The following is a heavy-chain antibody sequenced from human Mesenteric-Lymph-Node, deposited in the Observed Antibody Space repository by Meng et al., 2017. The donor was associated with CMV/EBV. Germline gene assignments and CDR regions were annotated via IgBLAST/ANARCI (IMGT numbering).Heavy chain of an antibody. Sequence: TFSDAPINWVRQVTGQGLEWMGGGITPMSGAPNVAQRFQGRVTITADESTRTAYMELSSLTSDDTAVYYCAREGPIVRGVILSAFHIWGQGTVVTVSS. V-gene: IGHV1-69*01. D-gene: IGHD3-10*01. CDR3: AREGPIVRGVILSAFHI. J-gene: IGHJ3*02. CDR1: TFSDAP. CDR2: GITPMSGAP.